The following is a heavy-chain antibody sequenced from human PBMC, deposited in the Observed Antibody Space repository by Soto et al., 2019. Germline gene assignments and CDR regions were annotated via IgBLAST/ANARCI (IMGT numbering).Heavy chain of an antibody. CDR1: GYTFTSYA. CDR3: ARAHMYYDILTGYLGAYYFDY. V-gene: IGHV1-3*01. Sequence: QVQLVQSGAEVKKPGASVKVSCMASGYTFTSYAMHWVRQAPGQRLEWMGWINAGNGNTKYSQKFQGRVTITRDTSASTAYMELSSLRSEDTAVYYCARAHMYYDILTGYLGAYYFDYWGQGTLVTVSS. CDR2: INAGNGNT. J-gene: IGHJ4*02. D-gene: IGHD3-9*01.